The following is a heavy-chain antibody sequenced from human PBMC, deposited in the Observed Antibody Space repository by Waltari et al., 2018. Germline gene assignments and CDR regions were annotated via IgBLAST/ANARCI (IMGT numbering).Heavy chain of an antibody. CDR1: GVTFSSSS. V-gene: IGHV3-48*01. CDR2: ISSSSSTI. J-gene: IGHJ4*02. CDR3: ASGPGSGWYNY. D-gene: IGHD6-19*01. Sequence: EVQPVEYGGGLVQPGVSLRLSCAASGVTFSSSSLNWVRQAPGKGLELVSYISSSSSTIYYADSVKGRFTISRDNAKNSLYLQMNSLRAEDTAVYYCASGPGSGWYNYWGQGTLVTVSS.